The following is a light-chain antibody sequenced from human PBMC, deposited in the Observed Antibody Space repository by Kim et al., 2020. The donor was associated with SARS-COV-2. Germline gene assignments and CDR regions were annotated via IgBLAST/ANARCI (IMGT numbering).Light chain of an antibody. CDR2: AAS. CDR1: QSVSVN. Sequence: SVSPGERATLSCRASQSVSVNVAWYQQRPGQAPRLLLFAASTGATGIPARFSGSGSGTEFTLTISSLQSEDCAVYYCEQYDRWPPAFGQGTKVDIK. V-gene: IGKV3-15*01. J-gene: IGKJ1*01. CDR3: EQYDRWPPA.